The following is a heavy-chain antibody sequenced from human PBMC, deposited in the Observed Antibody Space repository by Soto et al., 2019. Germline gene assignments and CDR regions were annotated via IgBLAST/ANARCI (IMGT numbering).Heavy chain of an antibody. J-gene: IGHJ4*02. CDR2: ISYDGSNK. D-gene: IGHD6-13*01. Sequence: PGGSLRLSCAAFGFTFSSYAIHWVRQAPGKGLEWVAVISYDGSNKYYADSVKGRFTISRDNSKNTLYLQMNSLRAEDTAVYYCARAFGSSWLFDYWGQGTLVTVSS. CDR3: ARAFGSSWLFDY. V-gene: IGHV3-30-3*01. CDR1: GFTFSSYA.